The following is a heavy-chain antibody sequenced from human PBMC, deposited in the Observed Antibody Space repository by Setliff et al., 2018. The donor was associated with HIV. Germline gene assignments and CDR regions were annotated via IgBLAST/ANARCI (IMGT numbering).Heavy chain of an antibody. Sequence: SETLSLTCTVSGGSIRSDYWNWIRQPPGKGLEWIGYIYNSGSTTYNPSLKSRVTISVDTSKNQFTLRLRSDDTAVYYCARQLSNSLDYWGQGTLVTVSS. CDR3: ARQLSNSLDY. J-gene: IGHJ4*02. D-gene: IGHD7-27*01. V-gene: IGHV4-59*08. CDR1: GGSIRSDY. CDR2: IYNSGST.